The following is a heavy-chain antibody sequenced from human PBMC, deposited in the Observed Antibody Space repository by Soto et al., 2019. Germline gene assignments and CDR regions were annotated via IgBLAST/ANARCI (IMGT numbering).Heavy chain of an antibody. CDR1: GFTFRSYG. J-gene: IGHJ6*02. CDR2: ISYDRSNE. Sequence: GGSLRLSCAASGFTFRSYGMHWVRQAPGKGLEWVAVISYDRSNEYYADSVKGRFTISRDSSKNTLYLQMNSLGAEDTAVYYCAKEQYYGSGNYGMDVWGQGTTVTVSS. V-gene: IGHV3-30*18. CDR3: AKEQYYGSGNYGMDV. D-gene: IGHD3-10*01.